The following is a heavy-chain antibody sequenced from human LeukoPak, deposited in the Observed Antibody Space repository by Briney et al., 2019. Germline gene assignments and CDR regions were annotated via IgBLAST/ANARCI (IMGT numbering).Heavy chain of an antibody. CDR1: GGSFSGYY. CDR2: INHSGST. Sequence: SETLSLTCAVYGGSFSGYYWSWLRQPPGKGLEWIGEINHSGSTNYNPSLKSRVTISVDTSKNQFSLKLSSVTAADTAVYYCAREARKGFDFWSGSPGEWDYYYYYMDVWGKGTTVTVSS. J-gene: IGHJ6*03. V-gene: IGHV4-34*01. CDR3: AREARKGFDFWSGSPGEWDYYYYYMDV. D-gene: IGHD3-3*01.